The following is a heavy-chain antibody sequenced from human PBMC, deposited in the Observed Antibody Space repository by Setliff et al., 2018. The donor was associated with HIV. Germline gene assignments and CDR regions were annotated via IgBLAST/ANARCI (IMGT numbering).Heavy chain of an antibody. CDR2: INPANGNT. D-gene: IGHD1-26*01. J-gene: IGHJ4*02. CDR3: AIGKMIYFFDY. CDR1: GDTFTSYP. V-gene: IGHV1-18*01. Sequence: ASVKVSCKASGDTFTSYPITWVRQAPGQGLEWMGWINPANGNTQYSQKLRGRLSIMKHTSARIAYMELSDLGSEDTAVYYCAIGKMIYFFDYWGQGTLVTVSS.